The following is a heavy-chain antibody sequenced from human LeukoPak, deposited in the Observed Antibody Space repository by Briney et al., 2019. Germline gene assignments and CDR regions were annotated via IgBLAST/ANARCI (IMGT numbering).Heavy chain of an antibody. CDR3: ARGGDIVLMVYSWSDP. J-gene: IGHJ5*02. V-gene: IGHV1-2*02. CDR2: INPNSGGT. D-gene: IGHD2-8*01. CDR1: GYTFTVYY. Sequence: ASVKVSCKASGYTFTVYYMHCVRQAPGQGLEWMGWINPNSGGTNYAQKFQGRVTMTRDTSISTAFMELSRLRSDDTAVYYCARGGDIVLMVYSWSDPWGQGTLVTVSS.